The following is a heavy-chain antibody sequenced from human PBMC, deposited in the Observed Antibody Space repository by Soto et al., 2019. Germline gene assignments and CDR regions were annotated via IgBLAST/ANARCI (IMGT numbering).Heavy chain of an antibody. V-gene: IGHV4-30-2*01. D-gene: IGHD2-21*01. CDR1: GDTISTGGYS. Sequence: QLQLQESGSRLVKSSETLSLTCAVSGDTISTGGYSWAWIRQPPGKALEWIGHTYHSGNPYYNPSLKSRXXXXXXXXXXXXXXXXXXXXXXXXXXXXCAXXXXXXYVGYFDPWGQGTLVTVSS. CDR3: AXXXXXXYVGYFDP. J-gene: IGHJ5*02. CDR2: TYHSGNP.